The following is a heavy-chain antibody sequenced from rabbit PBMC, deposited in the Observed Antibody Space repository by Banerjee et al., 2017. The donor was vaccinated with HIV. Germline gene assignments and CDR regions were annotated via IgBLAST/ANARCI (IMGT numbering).Heavy chain of an antibody. CDR3: ARSDVGYGGYGAFVL. CDR1: GFTLSSSYY. V-gene: IGHV1S40*01. D-gene: IGHD7-1*01. CDR2: IDTSSGST. J-gene: IGHJ4*01. Sequence: QSLEESGGGLVQPGGSLKLSCKASGFTLSSSYYMYWVRQAPEKGLEWIACIDTSSGSTWYASWAKGRFTISKTSSTTVALQMTSLTAADTATYFCARSDVGYGGYGAFVLWGPGTLVTVS.